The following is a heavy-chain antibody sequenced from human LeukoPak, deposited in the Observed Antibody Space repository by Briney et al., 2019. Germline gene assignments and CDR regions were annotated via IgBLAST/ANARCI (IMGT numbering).Heavy chain of an antibody. J-gene: IGHJ6*02. CDR2: IYSGGST. Sequence: GESLRLSCAASGLTVNSNYMSWVRQAPGKGLEWVSLIYSGGSTYYADSVKGRFTISRDNSKNTLYLQMNGLRPEDTAVYYCARGFGKVSSDVFGGYTMDVWGQGTTVTVSS. CDR1: GLTVNSNY. V-gene: IGHV3-66*02. D-gene: IGHD3-10*01. CDR3: ARGFGKVSSDVFGGYTMDV.